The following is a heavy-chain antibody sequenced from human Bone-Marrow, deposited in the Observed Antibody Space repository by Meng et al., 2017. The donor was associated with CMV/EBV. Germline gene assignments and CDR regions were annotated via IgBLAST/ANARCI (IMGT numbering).Heavy chain of an antibody. D-gene: IGHD3-22*01. CDR2: INHSGST. CDR1: GGSFNAYY. CDR3: AREGYYDSSGSDAFDI. Sequence: SETLSLTCTVYGGSFNAYYYNWFRQAPGKGLEWIGEINHSGSTNYNPSLKSRVTISVDKSKNQFSLRLTSVTAADTAVYYCAREGYYDSSGSDAFDIWGQGTMVTVSS. V-gene: IGHV4-34*01. J-gene: IGHJ3*02.